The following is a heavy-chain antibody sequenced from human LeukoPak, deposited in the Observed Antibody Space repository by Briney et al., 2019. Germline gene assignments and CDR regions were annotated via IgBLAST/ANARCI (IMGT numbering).Heavy chain of an antibody. J-gene: IGHJ5*02. V-gene: IGHV4-59*01. CDR3: ARETLHYGDHVGYNWFDP. Sequence: SETLSLTCTVSGGSISSYYWSWIRQPPGKGLEWIGYIYYSGSTNYNPSLKSRVTISVDTSKNQFSLKLSSVTAADTAVYYCARETLHYGDHVGYNWFDPWGQGTLVTVSS. CDR2: IYYSGST. D-gene: IGHD4-17*01. CDR1: GGSISSYY.